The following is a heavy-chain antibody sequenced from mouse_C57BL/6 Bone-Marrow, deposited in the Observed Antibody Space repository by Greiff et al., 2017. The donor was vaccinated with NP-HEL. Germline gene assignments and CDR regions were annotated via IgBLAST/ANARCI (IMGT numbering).Heavy chain of an antibody. CDR1: GFTFSDYG. D-gene: IGHD1-1*01. J-gene: IGHJ2*01. CDR3: SRQDYGSILDY. Sequence: EVQVVESGGGLVQPGGSLKLSCAASGFTFSDYGMAWVRQAPRKGPEWVAFISNFAYSIYYADTVTGRFTISRENAKNTLYLEMSSLRSEDTAMYYCSRQDYGSILDYWGQGTTLTVSS. V-gene: IGHV5-15*01. CDR2: ISNFAYSI.